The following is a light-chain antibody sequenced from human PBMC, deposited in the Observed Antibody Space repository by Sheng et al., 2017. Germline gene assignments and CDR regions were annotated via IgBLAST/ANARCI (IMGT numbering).Light chain of an antibody. V-gene: IGKV3-20*01. CDR3: QHYGSSPRT. Sequence: PGERATLSCRASQSVIRNYLAWYQQRPGQAPRLLISGASSRATGIPDRFSGSGSGTDFTLTISRLEPEDFAVYYCQHYGSSPRTFGQGTKVEIK. CDR2: GAS. J-gene: IGKJ1*01. CDR1: QSVIRNY.